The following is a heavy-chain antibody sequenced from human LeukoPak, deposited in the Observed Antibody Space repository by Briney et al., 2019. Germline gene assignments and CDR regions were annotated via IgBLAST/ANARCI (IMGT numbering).Heavy chain of an antibody. CDR2: ISSSSSNI. V-gene: IGHV3-21*01. J-gene: IGHJ4*02. Sequence: GGSLRLSCAASGLTFSSYSMNWVRQAPGKGLEWVSSISSSSSNIYYADSVKGRFTISRDNAKNSLYLQMNSLRAEDTAVYYCAREWEEAAADYWGQGTLVTVSS. CDR3: AREWEEAAADY. CDR1: GLTFSSYS. D-gene: IGHD6-13*01.